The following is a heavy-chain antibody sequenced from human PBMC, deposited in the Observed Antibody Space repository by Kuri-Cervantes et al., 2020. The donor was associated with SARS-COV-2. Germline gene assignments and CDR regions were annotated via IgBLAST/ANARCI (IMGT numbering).Heavy chain of an antibody. J-gene: IGHJ6*02. CDR2: IYSGGST. D-gene: IGHD5-18*01. CDR3: ASYSGYSYGMGFGYYYYGMDV. V-gene: IGHV3-66*01. Sequence: GESLKISCAASGFMFSRCGMHWVRQAPGKGLEWVSVIYSGGSTYYADSVKGRFTISRDNSKNTLYLQMNSLRAEDTAVYYCASYSGYSYGMGFGYYYYGMDVWGQGTTVTVSS. CDR1: GFMFSRCG.